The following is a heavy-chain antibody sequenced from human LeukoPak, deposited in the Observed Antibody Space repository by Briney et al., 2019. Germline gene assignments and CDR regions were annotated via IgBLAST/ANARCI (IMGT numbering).Heavy chain of an antibody. CDR3: ARAIAARLKYFQH. CDR2: INHSGST. Sequence: SETLSLTCAAYGGSFSGYYWSWIRQPPGKGLEWIGEINHSGSTNYNPSLKSRVTISVDTSKNQFSLKLSSVTAADTAVYYCARAIAARLKYFQHWGQGTLVTVSS. D-gene: IGHD6-6*01. CDR1: GGSFSGYY. V-gene: IGHV4-34*01. J-gene: IGHJ1*01.